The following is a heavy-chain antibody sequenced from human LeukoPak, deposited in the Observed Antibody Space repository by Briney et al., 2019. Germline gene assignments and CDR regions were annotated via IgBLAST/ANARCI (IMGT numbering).Heavy chain of an antibody. J-gene: IGHJ4*02. D-gene: IGHD6-19*01. CDR2: ISGGGGTT. CDR1: GFTFSSYA. CDR3: AKESRTIAVAGADY. V-gene: IGHV3-23*01. Sequence: GRSLRLSCAASGFTFSSYAMSLVRQAPGKGLDRLTAISGGGGTTYYADCVNGRFTISRDNSKNMLYLQINSLRAEDTAVYYCAKESRTIAVAGADYWGQGTLVTVSS.